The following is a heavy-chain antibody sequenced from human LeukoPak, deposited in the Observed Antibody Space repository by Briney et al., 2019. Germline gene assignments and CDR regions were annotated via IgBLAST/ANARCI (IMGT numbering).Heavy chain of an antibody. J-gene: IGHJ4*02. D-gene: IGHD3-22*01. V-gene: IGHV4-59*08. CDR3: ASSYYYDSSGYYVLWDY. CDR1: GGSISNYY. Sequence: SETLSLTCTVSGGSISNYYWSWIRQPPGKGLEWIGYIYYSGSTNYNPSLKSRVTISVDTSKNQFSLKLSSVTAADTAVYYCASSYYYDSSGYYVLWDYWGQGTLVTVSS. CDR2: IYYSGST.